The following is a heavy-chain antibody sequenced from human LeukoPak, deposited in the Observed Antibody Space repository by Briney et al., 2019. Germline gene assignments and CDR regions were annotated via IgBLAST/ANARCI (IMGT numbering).Heavy chain of an antibody. CDR2: ISGSSDRT. CDR1: GFTFSSYA. D-gene: IGHD4-17*01. J-gene: IGHJ3*01. V-gene: IGHV3-23*01. CDR3: AKPTTVTTFAEAGDAFDV. Sequence: QSGGSLRLSCAASGFTFSSYAMNWVRQAPGKGLKWVSSISGSSDRTYYADSVKDRFTISRDNSKNTLYLQMSSLRAEDTAVYYCAKPTTVTTFAEAGDAFDVWGRGTTVTVSS.